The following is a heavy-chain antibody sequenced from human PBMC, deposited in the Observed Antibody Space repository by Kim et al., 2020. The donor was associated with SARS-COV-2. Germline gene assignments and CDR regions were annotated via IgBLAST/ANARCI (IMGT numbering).Heavy chain of an antibody. V-gene: IGHV3-48*02. D-gene: IGHD3-3*01. CDR1: GFTFSSYS. Sequence: GGSLRLSCAASGFTFSSYSMNWVRQAPGKGLEWVSYISSSSSTIYYADSVKGRFTISRDNAKNSLYLQMNSLRDEDTAVYYCARGYYDFWSGYYTSLYYYGMDVWGQGTTVTVSS. CDR2: ISSSSSTI. CDR3: ARGYYDFWSGYYTSLYYYGMDV. J-gene: IGHJ6*02.